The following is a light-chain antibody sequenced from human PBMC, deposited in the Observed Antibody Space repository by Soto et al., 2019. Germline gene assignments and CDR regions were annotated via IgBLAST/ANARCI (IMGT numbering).Light chain of an antibody. CDR3: CSYAGSRTYV. V-gene: IGLV2-11*01. CDR1: GNDVGAYNY. Sequence: QSALTQPRSVSGSPGQSVTISCTGTGNDVGAYNYVSWYLQYPGKAPKVIIFEGTKRPSGVSDRFSGSKSGNTASLTISGLQTEDEADYYCCSYAGSRTYVFGPGTKVTVL. CDR2: EGT. J-gene: IGLJ1*01.